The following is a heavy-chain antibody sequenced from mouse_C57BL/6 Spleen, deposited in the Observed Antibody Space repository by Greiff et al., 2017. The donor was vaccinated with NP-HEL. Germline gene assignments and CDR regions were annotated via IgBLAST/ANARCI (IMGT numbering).Heavy chain of an antibody. CDR3: ARWGGRSYNAMDY. CDR1: GYAFTNYL. J-gene: IGHJ4*01. D-gene: IGHD1-1*01. CDR2: IYPGSGGT. V-gene: IGHV1-54*01. Sequence: QVQLQQSGAELVRPGTSVKVSCKASGYAFTNYLIEWVKQRPGQGLEWIGVIYPGSGGTNYNEKFKGKATLTADKSSSTAYMQLSSLTSEDSAVYFGARWGGRSYNAMDYWGKGTSVTVSS.